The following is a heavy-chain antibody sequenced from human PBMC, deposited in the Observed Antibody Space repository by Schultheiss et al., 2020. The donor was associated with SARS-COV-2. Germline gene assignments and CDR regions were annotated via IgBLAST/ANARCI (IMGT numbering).Heavy chain of an antibody. Sequence: SETLSLTCAVYGGSFSGYYWGWIRQPPGKGLEWIGSIYHSGSTYYNPSLKTRVTISVDTSKNQFSLKVSSVTAADTAVYYCTGIVGATGDDYWGQGTLVTVSS. J-gene: IGHJ4*02. CDR2: IYHSGST. CDR1: GGSFSGYY. CDR3: TGIVGATGDDY. V-gene: IGHV4-38-2*01. D-gene: IGHD1-26*01.